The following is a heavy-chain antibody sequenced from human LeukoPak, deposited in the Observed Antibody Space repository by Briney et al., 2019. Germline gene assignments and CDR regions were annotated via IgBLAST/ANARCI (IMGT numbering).Heavy chain of an antibody. CDR3: ARRPRRGSGSYYLAY. Sequence: ASVKVSCKASGYTFTGYYMHWVRQAPGQGLEWMGWINPNSGGTNYAQKFQGRVTMTRDTSISTAYMELSRLRSDDTAVYYCARRPRRGSGSYYLAYWGQGTLVTVSS. J-gene: IGHJ4*02. CDR2: INPNSGGT. D-gene: IGHD3-10*01. V-gene: IGHV1-2*02. CDR1: GYTFTGYY.